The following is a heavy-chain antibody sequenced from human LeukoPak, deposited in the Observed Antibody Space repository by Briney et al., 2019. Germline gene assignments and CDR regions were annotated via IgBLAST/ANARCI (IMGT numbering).Heavy chain of an antibody. CDR2: MNPNSGNT. V-gene: IGHV1-8*01. CDR3: ARGGGVGYSSSSEGFDY. Sequence: ASVKVSCKASGYTFTSYDINWVRQATGQGLEWMGWMNPNSGNTGYAQKFQGRVTMTRNTSISTAYMELSSLRSEDPAVYYCARGGGVGYSSSSEGFDYWGQGTLVTVSS. D-gene: IGHD6-6*01. CDR1: GYTFTSYD. J-gene: IGHJ4*02.